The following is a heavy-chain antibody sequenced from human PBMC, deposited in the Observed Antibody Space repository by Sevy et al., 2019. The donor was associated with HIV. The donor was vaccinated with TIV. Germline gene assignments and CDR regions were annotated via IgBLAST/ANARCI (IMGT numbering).Heavy chain of an antibody. CDR2: IYTSGST. CDR3: ARLSYCSSTSCSKSYYYYYGMDV. Sequence: SETLSLTCTVSGGSISSYYWSWIRQPAGKGLEWIGRIYTSGSTNYNPSLKSRVTMSVDTSKNQFSLKLSSVTAADTAVYYCARLSYCSSTSCSKSYYYYYGMDVWGQGTTVTVSS. J-gene: IGHJ6*02. V-gene: IGHV4-4*07. CDR1: GGSISSYY. D-gene: IGHD2-2*01.